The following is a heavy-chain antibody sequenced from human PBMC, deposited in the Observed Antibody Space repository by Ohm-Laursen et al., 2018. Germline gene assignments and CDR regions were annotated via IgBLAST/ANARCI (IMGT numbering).Heavy chain of an antibody. Sequence: GSLRLSCSASGFTFSSYWMHWVRQAPGKGLVWVSRINSDGSSTSYADSVKGRFTISRDNAKNTLYLQMNSLRAEDTAVYYCARDHYYGSAPVNWFDPWGQGTLVTVSS. CDR1: GFTFSSYW. D-gene: IGHD3-10*01. CDR3: ARDHYYGSAPVNWFDP. J-gene: IGHJ5*02. V-gene: IGHV3-74*01. CDR2: INSDGSST.